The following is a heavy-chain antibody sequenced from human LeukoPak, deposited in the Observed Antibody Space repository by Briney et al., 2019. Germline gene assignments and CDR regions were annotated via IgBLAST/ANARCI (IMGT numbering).Heavy chain of an antibody. Sequence: ASVKVSCKASGGTFSSYAISWVRQAPGQGLEWMGRIIPILGIANYAQKFQGRVTTTADKSTSTAYMELSSLRSEDTAVYYCARAAGYYGSGSYLFNFDYWGQGTLVTVSS. CDR1: GGTFSSYA. V-gene: IGHV1-69*04. J-gene: IGHJ4*02. CDR3: ARAAGYYGSGSYLFNFDY. CDR2: IIPILGIA. D-gene: IGHD3-10*01.